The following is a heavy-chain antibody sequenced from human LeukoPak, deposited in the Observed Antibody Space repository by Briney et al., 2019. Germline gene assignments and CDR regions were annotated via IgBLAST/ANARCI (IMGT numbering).Heavy chain of an antibody. J-gene: IGHJ4*02. V-gene: IGHV3-21*01. Sequence: GGSLRLSCAASGFTFSSYSMNWVRQAPGKGLEWVSSISSSSSYIYYADSVKGRFTISRDNAKNSLYLQMNSLRAEDTAVYYCARVGGYCSGGSCYFFDCWGQGTLVTVSS. CDR3: ARVGGYCSGGSCYFFDC. CDR2: ISSSSSYI. CDR1: GFTFSSYS. D-gene: IGHD2-15*01.